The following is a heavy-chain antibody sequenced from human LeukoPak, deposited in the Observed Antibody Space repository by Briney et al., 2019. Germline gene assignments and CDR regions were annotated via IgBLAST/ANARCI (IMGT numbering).Heavy chain of an antibody. V-gene: IGHV1-2*02. J-gene: IGHJ3*02. CDR2: INPNNGDT. CDR1: GYTFTGYY. D-gene: IGHD3-22*01. Sequence: WASVKVSCKASGYTFTGYYMHWVRQAPGQGLEWMGWINPNNGDTNHAQKVQGRVTMTRDTSISTAYMELSSLRSDDTAVYYCARVVEGYYYDSSALRAFDIWGQGTMVTVSS. CDR3: ARVVEGYYYDSSALRAFDI.